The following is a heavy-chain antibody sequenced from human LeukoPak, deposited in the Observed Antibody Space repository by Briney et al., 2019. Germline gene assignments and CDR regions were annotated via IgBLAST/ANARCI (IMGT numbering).Heavy chain of an antibody. CDR1: GGSISSYY. V-gene: IGHV4-59*08. D-gene: IGHD3-10*01. CDR2: IYYSGST. J-gene: IGHJ4*02. Sequence: SETLSLTCTVSGGSISSYYWSWIRQPPGKGLEWIGYIYYSGSTNYNPSLKSRVTISVDTSKNQFSLKLSSGTAADTAVYYCARHRLWFGELSVPYYFDYWGQGTLVTVSS. CDR3: ARHRLWFGELSVPYYFDY.